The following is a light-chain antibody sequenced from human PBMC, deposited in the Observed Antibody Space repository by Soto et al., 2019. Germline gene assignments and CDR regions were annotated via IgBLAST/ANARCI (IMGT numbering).Light chain of an antibody. CDR3: QKDHNSPLT. CDR1: QGIGND. CDR2: AAS. Sequence: AIQMTQSPSSLSVSVGDRVTITCRASQGIGNDVGWYQQKPGKAPKLLIYAASSLQSGVPSRFSGSRSGTDFPPTFSSLQPEDFATYYGQKDHNSPLTFGGGTKVKIK. J-gene: IGKJ4*01. V-gene: IGKV1-6*01.